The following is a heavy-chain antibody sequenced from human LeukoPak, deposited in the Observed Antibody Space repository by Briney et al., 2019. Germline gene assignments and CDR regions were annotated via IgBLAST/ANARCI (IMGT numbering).Heavy chain of an antibody. D-gene: IGHD4-17*01. CDR2: IIPILGIA. Sequence: SVKVSCKASGGTVSSYTISWVRQAPGQGLEWMGRIIPILGIANYAQKFQGRVTITADKSTSTAYMELSSLRSEDTAVYYCARDARLTVTPSNYYYYYGMDVWGQGTTVTVSS. J-gene: IGHJ6*02. CDR3: ARDARLTVTPSNYYYYYGMDV. CDR1: GGTVSSYT. V-gene: IGHV1-69*04.